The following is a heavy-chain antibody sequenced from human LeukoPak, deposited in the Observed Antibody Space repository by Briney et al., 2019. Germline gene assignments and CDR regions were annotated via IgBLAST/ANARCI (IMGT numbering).Heavy chain of an antibody. V-gene: IGHV3-7*01. CDR2: VKQDGREK. CDR3: ARLTRWTAEYFDF. J-gene: IGHJ4*02. CDR1: GFTFSDYQ. Sequence: GGSLRLSCVASGFTFSDYQMSWVRQAPGKGLEWVANVKQDGREKFYVDSVKGRFTISRDNANYSLYLQVNSLRVDDTAVYYCARLTRWTAEYFDFWGQGTLVIVSS. D-gene: IGHD3/OR15-3a*01.